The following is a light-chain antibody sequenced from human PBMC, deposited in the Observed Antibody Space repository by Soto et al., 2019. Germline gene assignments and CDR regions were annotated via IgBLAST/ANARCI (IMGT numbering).Light chain of an antibody. V-gene: IGLV2-23*01. CDR1: SSDVGNYNL. CDR3: CSFALRSTLI. Sequence: QSALTQPASVSGSPGQSITISCTGTSSDVGNYNLVSWYQQYPGKAPKLTIYEGGKRPSGVSNRFSGSKSGNTASLTISGLQAEDEADYYCCSFALRSTLIFGGGTQLTVL. J-gene: IGLJ2*01. CDR2: EGG.